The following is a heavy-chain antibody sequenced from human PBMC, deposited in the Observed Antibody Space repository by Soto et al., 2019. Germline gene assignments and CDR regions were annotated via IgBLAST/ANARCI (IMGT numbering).Heavy chain of an antibody. CDR3: ARGRIAARRTGFDP. J-gene: IGHJ5*02. Sequence: ASVKVSCKASGYTFTIYDINWVRQSTGQGLEWMGWMNPNSGNTGYAQKFQGRVTMTRNTSISTAYMELSSLRSEDTAVYYCARGRIAARRTGFDPWGQGTLVTVSS. CDR2: MNPNSGNT. V-gene: IGHV1-8*01. CDR1: GYTFTIYD. D-gene: IGHD6-6*01.